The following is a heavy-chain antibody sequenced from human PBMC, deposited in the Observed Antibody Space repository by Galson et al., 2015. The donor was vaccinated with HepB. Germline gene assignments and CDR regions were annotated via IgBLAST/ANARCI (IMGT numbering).Heavy chain of an antibody. CDR2: IWYDGSNE. J-gene: IGHJ3*02. CDR3: ARDRQSRSWGDAFDI. CDR1: GFTFSSYG. V-gene: IGHV3-33*01. Sequence: FLRLSCAASGFTFSSYGMHWVRQAPGKGLEWVATIWYDGSNEKYVDSVRGRFTISRDNSKNTLYLQMNSLRAEDTAMFYCARDRQSRSWGDAFDIWGQGTMVTVSS. D-gene: IGHD6-13*01.